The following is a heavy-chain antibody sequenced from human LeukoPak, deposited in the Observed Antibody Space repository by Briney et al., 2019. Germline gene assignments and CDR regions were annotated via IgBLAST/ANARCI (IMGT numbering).Heavy chain of an antibody. V-gene: IGHV1-24*01. CDR3: ARRRSYCFDY. CDR2: FDPEDGET. J-gene: IGHJ4*02. Sequence: GASVKVSCKASGGTFSSYAISWVRQAPGKGLEWMGGFDPEDGETIYAQKFQGRVTMTEDTSTDTAYMELSSLRSEDTAVYYCARRRSYCFDYWGQGTLVTVSS. D-gene: IGHD1-26*01. CDR1: GGTFSSYA.